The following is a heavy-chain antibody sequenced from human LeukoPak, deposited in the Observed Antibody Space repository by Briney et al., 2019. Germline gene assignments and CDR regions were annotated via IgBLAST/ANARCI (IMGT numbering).Heavy chain of an antibody. J-gene: IGHJ6*04. CDR3: ARQRIFHV. V-gene: IGHV4-34*01. Sequence: SETLSLTCTVYGGSFNDYYWNWIRQPPGKGLEWIGEISPTGSTNYNPSLKSRVTISVDTSRRQFSLKVSSVTAADTAVYYCARQRIFHVWCKETTVTVSS. CDR1: GGSFNDYY. D-gene: IGHD1-1*01. CDR2: ISPTGST.